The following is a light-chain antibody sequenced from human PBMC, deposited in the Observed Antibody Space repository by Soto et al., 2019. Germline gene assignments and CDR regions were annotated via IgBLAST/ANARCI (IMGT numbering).Light chain of an antibody. CDR2: GAS. J-gene: IGKJ1*01. CDR1: QSVSSN. V-gene: IGKV3D-15*01. Sequence: IGMTQSPATLSVPPGERATLSCRASQSVSSNLAWYQQKPGQAPRLLIYGASTRATGIPARFSGSGSGTEFTLTISSLQSEDFAVYYCQQRSHWPRTFGQGTKVDI. CDR3: QQRSHWPRT.